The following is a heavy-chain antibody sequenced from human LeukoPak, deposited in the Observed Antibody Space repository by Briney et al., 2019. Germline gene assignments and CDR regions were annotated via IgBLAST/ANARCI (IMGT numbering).Heavy chain of an antibody. CDR1: GGSISSSNW. J-gene: IGHJ4*02. Sequence: SGTLSLTCAVSGGSISSSNWWSWVRQPPGKGLEWIGEIYHSGSTNYNPSLKSRVTISVDKSKNQFSLKLSSVTAADTAVYYCARGPTALFLYYYHSSGYFLNWGQGTLVTVSS. CDR3: ARGPTALFLYYYHSSGYFLN. V-gene: IGHV4-4*02. CDR2: IYHSGST. D-gene: IGHD3-22*01.